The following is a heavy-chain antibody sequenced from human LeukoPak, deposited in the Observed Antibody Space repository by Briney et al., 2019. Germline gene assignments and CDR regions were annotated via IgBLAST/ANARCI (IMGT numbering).Heavy chain of an antibody. CDR1: GFIFNKYW. CDR2: IKQNGGEI. CDR3: ARDLPFDL. Sequence: GGSLRLPCAASGFIFNKYWMTWVRQAPGEAPVWVANIKQNGGEIHYLDSVKGRYTISRDDAKNSLYLQMNSLRVEDTARYFCARDLPFDLWGQGTLVTVSS. J-gene: IGHJ4*02. V-gene: IGHV3-7*03.